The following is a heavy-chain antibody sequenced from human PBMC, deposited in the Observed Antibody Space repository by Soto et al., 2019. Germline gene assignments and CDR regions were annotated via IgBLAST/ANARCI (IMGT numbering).Heavy chain of an antibody. CDR1: GVSISSSSYY. CDR2: IYYSGST. D-gene: IGHD2-15*01. J-gene: IGHJ5*02. CDR3: ARHLGYCSGGSCSWSDWFDP. V-gene: IGHV4-39*01. Sequence: SETLSLTCTVSGVSISSSSYYWGWIRQPPGKGLEWIGSIYYSGSTYYNPSLKSRVTISVDASKNQFSLKLSSVTAADTAVYYCARHLGYCSGGSCSWSDWFDPWGQGTLVTVSS.